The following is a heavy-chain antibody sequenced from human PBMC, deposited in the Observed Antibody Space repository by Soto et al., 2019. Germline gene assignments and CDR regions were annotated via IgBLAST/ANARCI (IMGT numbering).Heavy chain of an antibody. CDR3: ARASRGDYCTGGGCYSDD. V-gene: IGHV1-18*01. CDR1: GFSFTNIG. CDR2: ISNYNGDT. Sequence: QVHLVQSGGELKRPGASVKVSCRASGFSFTNIGITWVRQAPGQGLEWMGWISNYNGDTNYAQKFQDRVTVTTDTSTSTAYVELRSLRSDDTAVIYCARASRGDYCTGGGCYSDDWGQGTLVTVSS. J-gene: IGHJ4*02. D-gene: IGHD2-8*02.